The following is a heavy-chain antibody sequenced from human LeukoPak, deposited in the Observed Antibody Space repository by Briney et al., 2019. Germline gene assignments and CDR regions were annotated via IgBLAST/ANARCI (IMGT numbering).Heavy chain of an antibody. CDR2: TYYRSKWNT. V-gene: IGHV6-1*01. J-gene: IGHJ6*02. Sequence: HSQTLSLTCAISGDTVSSNTAAWNWIRQSPSRGLEWLGRTYYRSKWNTDYAASVQNRITINPDTSTNQFSLQLKSATPGDTAVYYCSRQRSTSTYYFGLDVWGQGTTVTVSS. CDR1: GDTVSSNTAA. CDR3: SRQRSTSTYYFGLDV. D-gene: IGHD6-6*01.